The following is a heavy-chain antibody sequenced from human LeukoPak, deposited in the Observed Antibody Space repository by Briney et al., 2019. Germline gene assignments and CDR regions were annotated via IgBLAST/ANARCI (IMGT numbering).Heavy chain of an antibody. V-gene: IGHV1-2*02. CDR3: ARDHRAPYYYDSGGYYLRGYFDS. CDR2: INPNSGGT. CDR1: GYTLTDCY. D-gene: IGHD3-22*01. Sequence: GASVKVSCKASGYTLTDCYIHWLRQAPGQGLEWMGWINPNSGGTNYAQKFQGRVTMTRDTSISTAYMELSRLKSDDTAVYFCARDHRAPYYYDSGGYYLRGYFDSWGQGTVLTVSS. J-gene: IGHJ4*02.